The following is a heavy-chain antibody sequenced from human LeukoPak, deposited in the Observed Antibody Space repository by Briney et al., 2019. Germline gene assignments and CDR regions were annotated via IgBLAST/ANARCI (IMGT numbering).Heavy chain of an antibody. D-gene: IGHD2-15*01. CDR3: ARGNSDGKREDY. CDR1: GGSIASASYY. Sequence: NPSETLSLTCTVSGGSIASASYYWSWIRQHPGKGLEWIGYINYSGSTYYNPSLKSRVTISGDTSKNQFSLKLSSVTAADTAVYYCARGNSDGKREDYWGPGTLLTVSS. J-gene: IGHJ4*02. V-gene: IGHV4-31*03. CDR2: INYSGST.